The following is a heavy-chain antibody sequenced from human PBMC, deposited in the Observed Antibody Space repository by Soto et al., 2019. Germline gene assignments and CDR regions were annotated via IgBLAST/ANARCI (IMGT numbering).Heavy chain of an antibody. J-gene: IGHJ6*02. V-gene: IGHV3-53*01. Sequence: GGSLRLSCAASGFTVSSTYMTWVRQAPGKGLEWVSVIYGGLTTSYADSVKGRFTISRDNSKNTVFLQMNSLRGEDTAVYYCARDRIEAAGTPRFNYYYGMDVWGQGTTVTVSS. D-gene: IGHD6-13*01. CDR1: GFTVSSTY. CDR2: IYGGLTT. CDR3: ARDRIEAAGTPRFNYYYGMDV.